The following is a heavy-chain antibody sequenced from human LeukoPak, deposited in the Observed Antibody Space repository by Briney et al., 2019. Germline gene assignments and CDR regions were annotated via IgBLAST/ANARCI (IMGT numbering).Heavy chain of an antibody. J-gene: IGHJ6*02. Sequence: GASVKVSCKASGYTVTSYDIIWVRQATGQGLEWRGWMKPNSGNTGYAQKFQGRVTITRNTSLSTAYMELSRLRSEDTAVYYCARVSLACSSTSCYETGMDVWGQGTTVTVSS. V-gene: IGHV1-8*01. CDR2: MKPNSGNT. CDR1: GYTVTSYD. CDR3: ARVSLACSSTSCYETGMDV. D-gene: IGHD2-2*01.